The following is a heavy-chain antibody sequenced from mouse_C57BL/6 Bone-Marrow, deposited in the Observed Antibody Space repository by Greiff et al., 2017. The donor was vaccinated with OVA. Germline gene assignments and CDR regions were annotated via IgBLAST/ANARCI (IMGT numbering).Heavy chain of an antibody. V-gene: IGHV1-54*01. CDR3: ARGGTAYYSNLYYFDY. CDR2: INPGSGGT. Sequence: QVQLQESGAELVRPGTSVKVSCKASGYAFTNYLIEWVKQRPGQGLEWIGVINPGSGGTNYNEKFKGKATLTADKSSSTAYMQLSSLTSEDSAVYFCARGGTAYYSNLYYFDYWGQGTTLTVSS. D-gene: IGHD2-5*01. J-gene: IGHJ2*01. CDR1: GYAFTNYL.